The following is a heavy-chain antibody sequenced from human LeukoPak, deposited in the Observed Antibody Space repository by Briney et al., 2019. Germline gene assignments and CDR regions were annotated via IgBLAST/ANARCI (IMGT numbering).Heavy chain of an antibody. J-gene: IGHJ4*02. V-gene: IGHV4-59*08. CDR3: ARVRIAAAGWGYFDY. CDR2: IYYSGST. Sequence: SGTLSLTCTVSGGSISSYYWSWIRQPPGKGLEWIGYIYYSGSTNYNPSLKSRVTISVDTSKNQFSLKLSSVTAADTAVYYCARVRIAAAGWGYFDYWGQGTLVTVSS. CDR1: GGSISSYY. D-gene: IGHD6-13*01.